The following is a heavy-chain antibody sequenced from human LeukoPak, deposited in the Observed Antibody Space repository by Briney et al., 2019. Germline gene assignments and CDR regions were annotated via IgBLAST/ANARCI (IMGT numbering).Heavy chain of an antibody. J-gene: IGHJ6*02. CDR2: ISYDGSNK. V-gene: IGHV3-30*04. D-gene: IGHD3-3*01. CDR3: ARGCKQKVTYYDFWSGYSYGMDV. CDR1: GFTFSSYA. Sequence: GRSLRLSCAASGFTFSSYAMHWVRQAPGKGLEWVAVISYDGSNKYYADSVKGRFTISRDNSKNTLYLQMNSLRAEDTAVYYCARGCKQKVTYYDFWSGYSYGMDVWGQGTTVTVSS.